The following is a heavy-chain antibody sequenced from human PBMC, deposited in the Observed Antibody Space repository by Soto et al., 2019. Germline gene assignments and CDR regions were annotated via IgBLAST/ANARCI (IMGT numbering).Heavy chain of an antibody. J-gene: IGHJ4*02. CDR2: IYWNDDK. CDR1: GFSLSTSGPG. D-gene: IGHD6-19*01. V-gene: IGHV2-5*01. CDR3: AHRPSGWYLFDY. Sequence: QITLKESGPTLVRPTQTLTLTCTFSGFSLSTSGPGVGWIRQPPGKALEWLALIYWNDDKRYSPSLKARLTITKDTSKNQVVLTMTNMDPVDTVTYYCAHRPSGWYLFDYWGQGTLVTVSS.